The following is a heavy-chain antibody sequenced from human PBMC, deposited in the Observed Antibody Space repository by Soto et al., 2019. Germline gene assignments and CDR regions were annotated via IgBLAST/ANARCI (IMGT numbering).Heavy chain of an antibody. CDR1: GYAFTTYG. V-gene: IGHV1-18*01. Sequence: QVHLVQSGAEVKKPGASVKVSCQGSGYAFTTYGITWVRQAPGQGLEWMGWISAHNGNTNYAQKLQGRVTVTRDTYTSTAYMELRSLRYDDTAVYYCARGRYGDYGGQGALVTVSS. CDR2: ISAHNGNT. J-gene: IGHJ4*02. D-gene: IGHD1-1*01. CDR3: ARGRYGDY.